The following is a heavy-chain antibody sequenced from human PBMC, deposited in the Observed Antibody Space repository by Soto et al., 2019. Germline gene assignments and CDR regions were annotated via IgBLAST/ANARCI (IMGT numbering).Heavy chain of an antibody. V-gene: IGHV3-23*01. Sequence: PGGSLRLSCAASGFTFSTYAMSWVRQAPGKGLEWVSGISSSGDNTYYADSVKGRFTISRDNSKNTLYLQMNSLRVEDTAVYYCAKVPHQLSPQLDYWGLGTLVTVSS. J-gene: IGHJ4*02. CDR3: AKVPHQLSPQLDY. CDR2: ISSSGDNT. CDR1: GFTFSTYA. D-gene: IGHD6-6*01.